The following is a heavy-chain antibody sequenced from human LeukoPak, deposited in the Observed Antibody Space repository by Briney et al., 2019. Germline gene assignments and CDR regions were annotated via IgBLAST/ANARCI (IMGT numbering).Heavy chain of an antibody. J-gene: IGHJ4*02. CDR1: GFTFSSYA. CDR3: ARVAGSGSYYSATLDY. CDR2: IWYDGSDK. V-gene: IGHV3-33*01. D-gene: IGHD3-10*01. Sequence: GGSLRLSCAASGFTFSSYALHWVRQAPGKGLEWVAVIWYDGSDKYYADSVKGRFTLSRDNSKNTLYLQMNSLRAEDTAVYYCARVAGSGSYYSATLDYWGQGTLVTVSS.